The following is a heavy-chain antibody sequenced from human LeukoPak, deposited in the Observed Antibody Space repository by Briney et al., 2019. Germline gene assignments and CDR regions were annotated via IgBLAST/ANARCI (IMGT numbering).Heavy chain of an antibody. Sequence: GASVKVSCKASGGTFSNYAISWVRQAPGQGLEWMGGIIPIFGTANYAQKFRGRVTITRNTSISTAYMGLSSLRSEDTAVYYCARGPPFQWLVRGGAFDIWGQGTMVTVSS. V-gene: IGHV1-69*05. CDR2: IIPIFGTA. CDR3: ARGPPFQWLVRGGAFDI. D-gene: IGHD6-19*01. CDR1: GGTFSNYA. J-gene: IGHJ3*02.